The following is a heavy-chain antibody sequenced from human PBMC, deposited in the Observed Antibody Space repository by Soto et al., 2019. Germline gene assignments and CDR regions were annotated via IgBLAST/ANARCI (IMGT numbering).Heavy chain of an antibody. CDR2: IYYSGST. D-gene: IGHD4-4*01. CDR3: ARERVYSNYRYFDY. J-gene: IGHJ4*02. V-gene: IGHV4-31*03. Sequence: SETLSLTCTVSGGSISSGGYYWSWIRQHPGKGLEWIGYIYYSGSTYYNPSLKSRVTISVDTSKNQFSLKLSSVTATDTAVYYCARERVYSNYRYFDYWGQGTLVTVSS. CDR1: GGSISSGGYY.